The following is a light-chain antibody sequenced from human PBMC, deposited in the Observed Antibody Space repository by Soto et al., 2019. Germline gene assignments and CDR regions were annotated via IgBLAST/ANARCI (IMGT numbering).Light chain of an antibody. Sequence: QPVLTQPASVSGSPGQSITISCTGTSSDVGSYNLVSWYQQHPGKAPKLMIYEVSKRPSGVSNRFSGSKSANTASLTISGLQADDEADYYCCSYGGRSTYVFGTGTKVTVL. CDR3: CSYGGRSTYV. CDR2: EVS. J-gene: IGLJ1*01. CDR1: SSDVGSYNL. V-gene: IGLV2-23*02.